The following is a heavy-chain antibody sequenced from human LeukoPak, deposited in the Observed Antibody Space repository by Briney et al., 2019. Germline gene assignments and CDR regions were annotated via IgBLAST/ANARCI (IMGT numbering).Heavy chain of an antibody. D-gene: IGHD6-13*01. J-gene: IGHJ4*02. CDR3: AGIIAAAGMVDY. CDR2: IYYSGST. Sequence: PSETLSLTCTVSGGSISSYYWSWIRQPPGKGLEWIGYIYYSGSTNYNPSLKSRVTISVDTSKNQLSLKLSSVTAADTAVYYCAGIIAAAGMVDYWGQGTLVTVSS. V-gene: IGHV4-59*08. CDR1: GGSISSYY.